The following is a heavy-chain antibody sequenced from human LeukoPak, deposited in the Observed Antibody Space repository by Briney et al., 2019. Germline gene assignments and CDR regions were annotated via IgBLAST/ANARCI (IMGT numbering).Heavy chain of an antibody. D-gene: IGHD2/OR15-2a*01. CDR3: AKVWITYFLYYFDY. CDR1: GFTFSSYS. J-gene: IGHJ4*02. Sequence: GGSLRLSCAASGFTFSSYSMNWVRQAPGKGLEWVSAISGSGGSTYYADSVKGRFTISRDNSKNTLYLQMNSLRAEDTAVYYCAKVWITYFLYYFDYWAREPWSPSPQ. CDR2: ISGSGGST. V-gene: IGHV3-23*01.